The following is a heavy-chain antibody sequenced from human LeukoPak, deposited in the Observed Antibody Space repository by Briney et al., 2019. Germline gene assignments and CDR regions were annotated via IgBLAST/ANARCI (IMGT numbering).Heavy chain of an antibody. V-gene: IGHV1-18*01. D-gene: IGHD1-26*01. J-gene: IGHJ4*02. CDR1: GGTFSSYA. Sequence: ASVKVSCKASGGTFSSYAISWVRQAPGQGLEWMGWISAYNGNTNYAQKLQGRVTMTTDTSTSTAYMELRSLRSDDTAVYYCAKGSGSYHDYWGQGTLVTVSS. CDR3: AKGSGSYHDY. CDR2: ISAYNGNT.